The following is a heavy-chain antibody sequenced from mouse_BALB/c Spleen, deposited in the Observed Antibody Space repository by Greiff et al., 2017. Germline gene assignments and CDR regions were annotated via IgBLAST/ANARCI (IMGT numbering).Heavy chain of an antibody. CDR2: ISDGGSYT. D-gene: IGHD4-1*02. CDR1: GFTFSDYY. Sequence: EVKVVESGGGLVKPGGSLKLSCAASGFTFSDYYMYWVRQTPEKRLEWVATISDGGSYTYYPDSVKGRFTISRDNAKNNLYLQMSSLKSEDTAMYYCARVSQLGPFAYWGQGTLVTVSA. V-gene: IGHV5-4*02. CDR3: ARVSQLGPFAY. J-gene: IGHJ3*01.